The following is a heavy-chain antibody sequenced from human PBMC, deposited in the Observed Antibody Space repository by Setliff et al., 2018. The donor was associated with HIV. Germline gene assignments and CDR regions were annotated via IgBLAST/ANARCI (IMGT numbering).Heavy chain of an antibody. V-gene: IGHV1-69*13. CDR1: GGTFSSYA. CDR2: IIPVFGTT. J-gene: IGHJ4*02. Sequence: GASVKVSCKASGGTFSSYAISWVRQAPGQGLDWMGGIIPVFGTTNYAQKFQGRVTITADESTSTAYMELSSLRSEDTAVYYCARGFEFDNSDSSGMFIPRALDYWGQGTLVTVSS. D-gene: IGHD3-22*01. CDR3: ARGFEFDNSDSSGMFIPRALDY.